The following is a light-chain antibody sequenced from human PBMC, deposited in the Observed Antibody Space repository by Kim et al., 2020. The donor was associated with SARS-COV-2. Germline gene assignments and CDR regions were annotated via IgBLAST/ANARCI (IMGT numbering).Light chain of an antibody. CDR1: HVIKND. J-gene: IGKJ5*01. V-gene: IGKV1-6*01. CDR2: AAS. CDR3: LQNYNYPIP. Sequence: ASVGDRFTITCRASHVIKNDLGWYQQKPGKAPKLLIFAASSLQSGVPSRFSGSGSGTDFTLTISSLQPEDFATYYCLQNYNYPIPFGQGTRLEIK.